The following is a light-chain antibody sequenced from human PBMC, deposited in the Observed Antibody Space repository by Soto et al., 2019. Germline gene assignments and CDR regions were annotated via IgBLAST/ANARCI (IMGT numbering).Light chain of an antibody. J-gene: IGKJ1*01. V-gene: IGKV3-11*01. CDR1: QSVSSY. Sequence: EILFTQSPGTLSLSPGERATLSCRASQSVSSYLAWYQQKPGQAPRLLIYDASNRATGIPARFSGSGSGTDFTLTISSLEPEDFAVYYCQQRSNWPRTFGQGTKVDIK. CDR3: QQRSNWPRT. CDR2: DAS.